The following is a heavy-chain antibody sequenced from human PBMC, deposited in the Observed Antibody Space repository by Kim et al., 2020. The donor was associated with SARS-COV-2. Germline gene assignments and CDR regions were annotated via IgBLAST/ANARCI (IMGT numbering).Heavy chain of an antibody. J-gene: IGHJ4*01. CDR3: ARVRYYYDSSGYYPKMYY. V-gene: IGHV4-34*01. CDR1: GGSFSGYY. CDR2: INHSGST. Sequence: SETLSLTCAVYGGSFSGYYWSWIRQPPGKGLEWIGEINHSGSTNYNPSLKSRVTISVDTSKNQFSLKLSSVTAADTAVYYCARVRYYYDSSGYYPKMYY. D-gene: IGHD3-22*01.